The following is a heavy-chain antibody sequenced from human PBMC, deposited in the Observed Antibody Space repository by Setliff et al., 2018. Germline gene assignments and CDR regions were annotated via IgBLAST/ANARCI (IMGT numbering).Heavy chain of an antibody. CDR3: ATSPKKVTGSDYYNYYMDA. V-gene: IGHV1-69*06. J-gene: IGHJ6*03. Sequence: GASVTVSCKTSGPKFNSHAINWVRQAPGQGLEWMGRIITAFGSAISAQKFQDRVSITADRTTYTAYLELTSLTLEDTAVYYCATSPKKVTGSDYYNYYMDAWGKGTTVTVSS. CDR2: IITAFGSA. CDR1: GPKFNSHA. D-gene: IGHD3-9*01.